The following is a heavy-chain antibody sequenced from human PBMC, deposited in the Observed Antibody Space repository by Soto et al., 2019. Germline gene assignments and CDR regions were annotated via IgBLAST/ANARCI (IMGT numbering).Heavy chain of an antibody. Sequence: GSLRLSCAASGFTFSTYAMSWARQAPGKGLEWVAAISADGGARYHADSVKGRFTISRDNSRNTLYLQMNSLRAEDTAVYYCAKIASRSYSSYWGQGTLVTVSS. J-gene: IGHJ4*02. D-gene: IGHD1-26*01. CDR1: GFTFSTYA. CDR3: AKIASRSYSSY. CDR2: ISADGGAR. V-gene: IGHV3-23*01.